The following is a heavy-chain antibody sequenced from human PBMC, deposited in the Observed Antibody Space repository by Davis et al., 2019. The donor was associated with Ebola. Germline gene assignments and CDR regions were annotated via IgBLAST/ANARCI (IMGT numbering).Heavy chain of an antibody. V-gene: IGHV1-46*01. Sequence: AASVKVSCKATGYTFTSYYFHWVRQAPGQGLEWVGTINPSGRSISIAQKFQGRVTLTRDTATSTVSMELSRLRFEDTAVYYCAPSYHDSSGYWFFDHWGQGTLVTVSP. D-gene: IGHD3-22*01. CDR2: INPSGRSI. J-gene: IGHJ4*02. CDR3: APSYHDSSGYWFFDH. CDR1: GYTFTSYY.